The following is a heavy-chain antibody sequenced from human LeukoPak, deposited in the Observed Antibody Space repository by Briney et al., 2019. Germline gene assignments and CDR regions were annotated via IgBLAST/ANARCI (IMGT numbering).Heavy chain of an antibody. V-gene: IGHV3-74*01. CDR3: ARGSRDYAPGRTGPFDY. Sequence: GGSLRLSCAASGFTFSSYYMHWVRQAPGKGLVWVSRINSGGSDTGYADSVKGRFSISRDNAKNTLYLQMNSLRAEDTAVYYCARGSRDYAPGRTGPFDYWGQGTLVTVSS. D-gene: IGHD3-10*01. CDR2: INSGGSDT. J-gene: IGHJ4*02. CDR1: GFTFSSYY.